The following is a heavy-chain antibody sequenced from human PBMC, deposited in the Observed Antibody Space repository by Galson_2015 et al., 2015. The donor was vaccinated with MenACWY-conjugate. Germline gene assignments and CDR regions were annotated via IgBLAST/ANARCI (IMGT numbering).Heavy chain of an antibody. CDR1: GFTFSSSW. CDR2: IKQDGSGK. D-gene: IGHD6-19*01. Sequence: SLRLSCAASGFTFSSSWMGWVRQAPGKGLDWVANIKQDGSGKYYVDSVKGRFIISRDNAQNSLFLQMDSLRAEDTAVYYCARAKEQCLNKPLDLWCQVTIVTVSA. CDR3: ARAKEQCLNKPLDL. V-gene: IGHV3-7*01. J-gene: IGHJ3*01.